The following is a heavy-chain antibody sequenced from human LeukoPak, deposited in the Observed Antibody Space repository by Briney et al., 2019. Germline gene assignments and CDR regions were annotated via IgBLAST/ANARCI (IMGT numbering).Heavy chain of an antibody. J-gene: IGHJ6*02. CDR2: INPSGGST. V-gene: IGHV1-46*01. CDR3: AGDNGDYDSFYYYGMDV. D-gene: IGHD3-22*01. Sequence: ASVKVSCKASGYTFTSYYMHWVRQAPGQGLEWMGIINPSGGSTSYAQKFQGRVTMTRDTSTSTVYMELSSLRSEDTAVYYCAGDNGDYDSFYYYGMDVWGQGTTVTVSS. CDR1: GYTFTSYY.